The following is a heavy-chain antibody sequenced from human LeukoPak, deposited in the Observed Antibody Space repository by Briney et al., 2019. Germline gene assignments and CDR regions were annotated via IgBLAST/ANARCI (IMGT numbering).Heavy chain of an antibody. V-gene: IGHV4-34*01. CDR3: ARIGHEDYYFDY. J-gene: IGHJ4*02. Sequence: SETLSLTCAVYGGSFSGYYWSWIRQPPGKGLEWIGEINHSGSTNYNPSLKSRVTISVDTSKNQFSLKLSSVTAADTAVYYCARIGHEDYYFDYWGQGTLVTVSS. CDR1: GGSFSGYY. CDR2: INHSGST.